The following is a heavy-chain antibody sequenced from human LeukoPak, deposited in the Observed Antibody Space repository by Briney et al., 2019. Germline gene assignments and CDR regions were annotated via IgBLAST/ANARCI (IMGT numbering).Heavy chain of an antibody. D-gene: IGHD1-7*01. Sequence: GGSLRPSCAASGFTFSSYWMSWVRQASGKGLEWVANIKQDGSEKYYVDSVKGRFTISRDNAKNSLYLQMNSLRAEDTAVYYCARVDRAGTANFDYWGQGTLVTVSS. CDR2: IKQDGSEK. V-gene: IGHV3-7*01. CDR3: ARVDRAGTANFDY. CDR1: GFTFSSYW. J-gene: IGHJ4*02.